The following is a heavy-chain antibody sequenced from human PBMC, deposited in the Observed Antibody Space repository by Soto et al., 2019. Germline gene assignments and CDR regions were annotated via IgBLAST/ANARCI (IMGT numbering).Heavy chain of an antibody. CDR1: GFTFSSYG. J-gene: IGHJ5*02. CDR2: ISYDGSNK. V-gene: IGHV3-30*03. CDR3: AREPVRDWFDP. Sequence: GGSLRLSCAASGFTFSSYGMHWVRQAPGKGLEWVAVISYDGSNKYYADSVKGRFTISRDNSKNTLYLQMNSLRAEDTAVYYCAREPVRDWFDPWGQGTLVTVSS.